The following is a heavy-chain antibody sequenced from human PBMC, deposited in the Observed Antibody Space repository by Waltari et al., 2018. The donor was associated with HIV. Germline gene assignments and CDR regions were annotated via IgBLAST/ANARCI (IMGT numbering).Heavy chain of an antibody. CDR2: IYPGDSET. CDR3: VASRDGFLRVDY. Sequence: EVQLVQSGAEVKKPGESLKISCKASGYTFASYWIGWVRQMPGKGLEWMGIIYPGDSETRYSPSFQAQVTISADKSINTAYLHWRSLKASDSGMYFCVASRDGFLRVDYWGQGTLVTVSS. J-gene: IGHJ4*02. V-gene: IGHV5-51*01. D-gene: IGHD2-2*01. CDR1: GYTFASYW.